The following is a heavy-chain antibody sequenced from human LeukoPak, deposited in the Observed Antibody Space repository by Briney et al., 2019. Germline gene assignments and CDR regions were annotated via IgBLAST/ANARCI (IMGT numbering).Heavy chain of an antibody. Sequence: ASVTVSCKASGYTFTSYYMHWVRQAPGQGREWMGIINPSGGSTIYAQKFQGRVTMTRDTSTSTVYMELSSLRSEDTAVYYCARASITMVRGVSFRSNWFDPWGQGTLVTVSS. CDR3: ARASITMVRGVSFRSNWFDP. CDR2: INPSGGST. V-gene: IGHV1-46*01. CDR1: GYTFTSYY. J-gene: IGHJ5*02. D-gene: IGHD3-10*01.